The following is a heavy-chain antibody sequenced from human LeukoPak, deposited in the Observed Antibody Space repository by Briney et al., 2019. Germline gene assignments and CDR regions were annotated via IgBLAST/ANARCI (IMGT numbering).Heavy chain of an antibody. V-gene: IGHV4-30-4*08. Sequence: PSQTLSLTCTVSGGSISSGDYYWSWIRQPPGKGMEWNGYIYYSGSTYYNPSLKSRVTISVDTSKNQFSLKLSSVTDADTAVYYCARGTYYDFWSGYTNWFDPWGQGTLVTVSS. D-gene: IGHD3-3*01. CDR1: GGSISSGDYY. CDR3: ARGTYYDFWSGYTNWFDP. CDR2: IYYSGST. J-gene: IGHJ5*02.